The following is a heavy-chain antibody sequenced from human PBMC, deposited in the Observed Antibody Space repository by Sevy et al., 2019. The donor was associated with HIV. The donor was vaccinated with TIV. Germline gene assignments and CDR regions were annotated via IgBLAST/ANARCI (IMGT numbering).Heavy chain of an antibody. CDR1: GFTFSNYG. CDR2: IRYDGSNS. D-gene: IGHD1-26*01. J-gene: IGHJ4*02. V-gene: IGHV3-30*02. CDR3: ATDSTTRSGDLSY. Sequence: GGSLTLSCAASGFTFSNYGMHWVRQPPGKGLEWVAFIRYDGSNSYYVDSAKGRFTLSRDNSKNTLYLQMNSLRTEDTAVYYCATDSTTRSGDLSYWGQGDLVTVSS.